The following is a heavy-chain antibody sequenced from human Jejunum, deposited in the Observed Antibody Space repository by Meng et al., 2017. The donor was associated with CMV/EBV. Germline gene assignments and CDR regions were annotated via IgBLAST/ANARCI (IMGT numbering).Heavy chain of an antibody. CDR1: GFSLSDYS. CDR3: ARLPDTSGWYGMDV. J-gene: IGHJ6*02. Sequence: SGFSLSDYSINWVRQAPGKGLEWVSSVKSHSTFIYYADSVKGRFTISRDNAENSLHLQMNSLRGEDTAVYYCARLPDTSGWYGMDVWGQGTTVTVSS. V-gene: IGHV3-21*04. D-gene: IGHD6-19*01. CDR2: VKSHSTFI.